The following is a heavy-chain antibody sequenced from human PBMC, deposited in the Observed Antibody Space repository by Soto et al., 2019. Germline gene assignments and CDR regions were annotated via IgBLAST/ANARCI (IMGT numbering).Heavy chain of an antibody. Sequence: QVQLVQSGAEVKKPGASVKVSCKASGYTFTSYGIRWVRQAPRKGLEWMGWISDYNGNTNYAQKLQGRVNMTTDTSTSTAYMELRSLRSADTAVYYCARGLLEGWYYYGMDVWGQGTTVTVSA. V-gene: IGHV1-18*04. CDR3: ARGLLEGWYYYGMDV. CDR2: ISDYNGNT. J-gene: IGHJ6*01. D-gene: IGHD1-1*01. CDR1: GYTFTSYG.